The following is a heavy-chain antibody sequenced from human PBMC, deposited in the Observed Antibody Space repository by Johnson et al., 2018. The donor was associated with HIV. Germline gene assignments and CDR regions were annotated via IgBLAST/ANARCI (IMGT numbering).Heavy chain of an antibody. Sequence: VQLVESGGGLVQTGGSLRLSCAASGFTFSSYWMYWVRQAPGKGLVWVSRINSDGSSTYSADSVRGRFTISRDNSKNMLYLQVNSLRAEDTAIYYCAKDRLAMGILDIWGQGTVVIVSS. CDR2: INSDGSST. J-gene: IGHJ3*02. CDR1: GFTFSSYW. CDR3: AKDRLAMGILDI. D-gene: IGHD5-18*01. V-gene: IGHV3-74*01.